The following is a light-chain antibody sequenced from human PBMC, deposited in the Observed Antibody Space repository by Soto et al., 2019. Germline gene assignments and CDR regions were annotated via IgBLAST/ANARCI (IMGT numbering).Light chain of an antibody. CDR2: SSD. CDR3: STWDVSLNGWV. CDR1: RSNIGRNS. V-gene: IGLV1-44*01. Sequence: QSALTQAPSASGAPGQRVTISCSGGRSNIGRNSANWYQQLPGTAPKLLMYSSDLRPSGVPDRFSGSKSGTTASLAISGVQSEDEADYYCSTWDVSLNGWVFGGGTKLTVL. J-gene: IGLJ3*02.